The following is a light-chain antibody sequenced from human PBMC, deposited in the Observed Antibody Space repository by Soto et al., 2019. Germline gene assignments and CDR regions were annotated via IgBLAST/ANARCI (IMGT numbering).Light chain of an antibody. CDR2: RAS. CDR1: QIINTW. CDR3: QQYETYSGT. V-gene: IGKV1-5*03. Sequence: DIQMTQSPSTLAASVGDRVTITCRASQIINTWLAWYQQKPGKAPKLLIYRASNLVSGVPSRFSGSGSGTEFTLTISSLHPDHFSIYYCQQYETYSGTFGPGTKVDL. J-gene: IGKJ3*01.